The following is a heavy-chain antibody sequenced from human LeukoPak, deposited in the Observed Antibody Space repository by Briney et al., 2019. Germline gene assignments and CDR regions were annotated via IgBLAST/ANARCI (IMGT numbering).Heavy chain of an antibody. V-gene: IGHV1-2*04. D-gene: IGHD6-13*01. J-gene: IGHJ3*02. Sequence: ASVKVSCKASGYTFTGYYMHWVRQAPGQGLEWMGWINPNSGGTNYAQKFQGWVTMTRDTSISTAYMELSRLRSDDTAVYYCARDVAGGAFDIWGQGTMVIVSS. CDR3: ARDVAGGAFDI. CDR1: GYTFTGYY. CDR2: INPNSGGT.